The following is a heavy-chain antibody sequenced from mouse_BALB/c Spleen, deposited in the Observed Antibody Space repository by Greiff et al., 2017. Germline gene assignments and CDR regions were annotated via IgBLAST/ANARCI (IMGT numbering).Heavy chain of an antibody. CDR1: GYTFTDYY. CDR2: INPNNGDT. Sequence: VQLQQSGPELVKPGASVKMSCKASGYTFTDYYMKWVKQSLGKSLEWIGDINPNNGDTFYNQKFKGKATLTVDKSSSTAYMQLNSLTSEDSAVYYCAREGLRSGGFAYWGQGTLVTVSA. V-gene: IGHV1-26*01. D-gene: IGHD1-1*01. J-gene: IGHJ3*01. CDR3: AREGLRSGGFAY.